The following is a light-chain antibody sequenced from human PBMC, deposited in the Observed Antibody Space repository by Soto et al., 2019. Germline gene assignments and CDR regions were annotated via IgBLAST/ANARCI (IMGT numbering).Light chain of an antibody. J-gene: IGKJ5*01. CDR3: QQYSNWPPLT. Sequence: EIVMTQSPATVSVSPGERATLSCRATQSVGSSLAWYQQKPGQAPRLLIYGASTRASGIPARFSGSGSGTEFTLTISSLQSEDFAVYYCQQYSNWPPLTFGQGTRLDIK. V-gene: IGKV3-15*01. CDR2: GAS. CDR1: QSVGSS.